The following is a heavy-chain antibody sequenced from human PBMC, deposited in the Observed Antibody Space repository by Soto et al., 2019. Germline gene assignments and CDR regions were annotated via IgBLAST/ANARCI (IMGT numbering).Heavy chain of an antibody. CDR2: INPNSGGT. Sequence: ASVKVSCKASGYTFTGYYMHWVRQAPGQGLEWMGWINPNSGGTNYAQKFQGWVTMTRDTSISTAYMELSRLRSDDTAVYYCAREVDSSGWYKTRYFDYRGQGTLVTVS. J-gene: IGHJ4*02. CDR3: AREVDSSGWYKTRYFDY. D-gene: IGHD6-19*01. CDR1: GYTFTGYY. V-gene: IGHV1-2*04.